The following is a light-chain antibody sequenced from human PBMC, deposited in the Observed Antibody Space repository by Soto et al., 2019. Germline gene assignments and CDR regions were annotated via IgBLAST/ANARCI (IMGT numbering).Light chain of an antibody. CDR1: QGIRNY. CDR3: HKYNSAPQT. V-gene: IGKV1-27*01. Sequence: DIQMTPSPSSLSASVGDRVTITCRASQGIRNYLAWYQQKPGKVPKLLIYAASTLQSVVPSRFSGSGSGTDFTLTISSLQPEDVATYYCHKYNSAPQTFGQGTKVEI. J-gene: IGKJ1*01. CDR2: AAS.